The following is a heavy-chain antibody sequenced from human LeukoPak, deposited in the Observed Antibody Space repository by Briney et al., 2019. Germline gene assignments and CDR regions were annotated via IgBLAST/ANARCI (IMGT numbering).Heavy chain of an antibody. V-gene: IGHV1-46*01. CDR3: AREVESGNVTAGNWFDP. Sequence: ASVKVSCKASGYTFTSYYMHWVRQAPGQGLEWMGIINPSGGSTSYAQKFQGRVTMTRDMSTSTVYMELSSLRSEDTAVYYCAREVESGNVTAGNWFDPWGQGTLVTVSS. CDR2: INPSGGST. CDR1: GYTFTSYY. J-gene: IGHJ5*02. D-gene: IGHD3-10*01.